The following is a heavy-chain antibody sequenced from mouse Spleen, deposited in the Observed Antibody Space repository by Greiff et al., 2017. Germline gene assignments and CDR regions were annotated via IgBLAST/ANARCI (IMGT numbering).Heavy chain of an antibody. V-gene: IGHV1-54*01. J-gene: IGHJ2*01. CDR2: INPGSGGT. CDR1: GYAFTNYL. D-gene: IGHD1-1*01. CDR3: ARSSTGSPRPFYFAY. Sequence: QVQLKESGAELVRPGTSVKVSCKASGYAFTNYLIEWVKQRPGRGLEWIGVINPGSGGTNYNQKFKGKATLTADKSSSTAYMQRSSLTSEDSAVYFCARSSTGSPRPFYFAYWGQGTTLTVSS.